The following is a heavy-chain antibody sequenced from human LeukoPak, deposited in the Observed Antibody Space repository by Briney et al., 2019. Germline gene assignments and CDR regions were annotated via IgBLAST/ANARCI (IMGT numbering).Heavy chain of an antibody. J-gene: IGHJ4*02. Sequence: SETLSLTCTVSGGSISSSSYYWGWIRQPPGKGLEWIGSIYYGGSTYYNPSLKSRVTISVDTSKNQFSLKLSSVTAADTAVYYCARQNYDYVWGSYPPRDWGQGTLVTVSS. CDR3: ARQNYDYVWGSYPPRD. V-gene: IGHV4-39*01. CDR1: GGSISSSSYY. CDR2: IYYGGST. D-gene: IGHD3-16*02.